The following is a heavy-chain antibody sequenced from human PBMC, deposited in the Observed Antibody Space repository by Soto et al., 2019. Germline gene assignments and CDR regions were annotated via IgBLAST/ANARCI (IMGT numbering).Heavy chain of an antibody. D-gene: IGHD3-16*01. CDR2: IYWDDK. Sequence: SGPTLVNPTQTLTLTCTFSGFSLSTSGVGVGWIRQPPGKALEWLALIYWDDKRYSPSLKSRLTITKDTSKNQVVLTMTNMDPVDTATYYCAHDGTPGGIWFDPWRQATLVPVSS. V-gene: IGHV2-5*01. CDR3: AHDGTPGGIWFDP. J-gene: IGHJ5*02. CDR1: GFSLSTSGVG.